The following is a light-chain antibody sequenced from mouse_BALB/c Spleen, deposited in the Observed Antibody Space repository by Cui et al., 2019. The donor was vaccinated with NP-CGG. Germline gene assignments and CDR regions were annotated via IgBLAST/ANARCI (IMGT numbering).Light chain of an antibody. V-gene: IGKV4-72*01. CDR3: QQWSSNPLT. CDR2: ATS. CDR1: SSVSY. J-gene: IGKJ5*01. Sequence: QIVLSQSPAILSASPGEKVTMTFRVSSSVSYMHWYQQKPGASPKPWIYATSNLASGVPARFSGSGSGTSYSLTISRVEAEDAATYYCQQWSSNPLTFGAGTKLELK.